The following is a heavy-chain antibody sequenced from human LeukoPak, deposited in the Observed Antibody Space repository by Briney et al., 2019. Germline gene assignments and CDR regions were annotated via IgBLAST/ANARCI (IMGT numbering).Heavy chain of an antibody. D-gene: IGHD3-22*01. CDR2: LYTSGNT. CDR1: GFTVSSNY. J-gene: IGHJ6*02. Sequence: GGSLRLSCAASGFTVSSNYMNWVRQAPGKGLEWVSGLYTSGNTFYADSVKGRFTISRDNSKNTVYLQMNSLRAEDTAVYYCARWPDYYDTSKYYYGMDVWGQGTTVTVSS. CDR3: ARWPDYYDTSKYYYGMDV. V-gene: IGHV3-53*01.